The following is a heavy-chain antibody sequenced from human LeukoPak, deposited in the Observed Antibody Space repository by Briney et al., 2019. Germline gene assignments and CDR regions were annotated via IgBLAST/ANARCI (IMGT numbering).Heavy chain of an antibody. D-gene: IGHD4/OR15-4a*01. Sequence: GGSLRLSCAASGFTFYDYAMHWVRQAPGEGLEWVSGISWNSGSIGYADSVKGRLTISRDNSKNTLYLQMNRLRAEDTAVSYCARRAGAYSHPYDYWGQGTLVTVSS. V-gene: IGHV3-9*01. CDR3: ARRAGAYSHPYDY. CDR1: GFTFYDYA. J-gene: IGHJ4*02. CDR2: ISWNSGSI.